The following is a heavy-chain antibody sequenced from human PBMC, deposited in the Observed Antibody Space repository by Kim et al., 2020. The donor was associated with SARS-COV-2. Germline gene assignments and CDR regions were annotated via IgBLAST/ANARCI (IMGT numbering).Heavy chain of an antibody. J-gene: IGHJ4*02. D-gene: IGHD6-19*01. V-gene: IGHV3-9*01. CDR3: AKDIFCGIAVAGTLFDY. Sequence: VKGRFTISRDNAKNSLYLQMNSLRAEDTALYYCAKDIFCGIAVAGTLFDYWVQGTLVTFSS.